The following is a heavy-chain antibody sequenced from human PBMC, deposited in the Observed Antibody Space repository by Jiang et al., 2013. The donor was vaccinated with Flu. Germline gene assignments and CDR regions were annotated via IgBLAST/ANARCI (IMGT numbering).Heavy chain of an antibody. CDR2: IIPILGIA. D-gene: IGHD3-16*02. J-gene: IGHJ4*02. CDR1: GGTFSSYA. Sequence: SGAEVKKPGSSVKVSCKASGGTFSSYAISWVRQAPGQGLEWMGRIIPILGIANYAQKFQGRVTITADKSTSTAYMELSSLRSEDTAVYYCARDMSYRWGYFDYWGQGTLVTVSS. CDR3: ARDMSYRWGYFDY. V-gene: IGHV1-69*04.